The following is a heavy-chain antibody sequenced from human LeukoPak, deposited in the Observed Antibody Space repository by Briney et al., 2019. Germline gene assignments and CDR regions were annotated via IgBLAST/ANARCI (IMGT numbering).Heavy chain of an antibody. V-gene: IGHV4-59*01. J-gene: IGHJ4*02. CDR1: GGSIRSYY. Sequence: SETLSLTCTVSGGSIRSYYWSWIRQPPGKGLEWIAYIYYSGTTNYNPSLKSRVAISVDTSKNQFSLELTSVTAADTAVYYCARFYRSGSYSHFDYWGQGTLLTVSS. D-gene: IGHD3-10*01. CDR3: ARFYRSGSYSHFDY. CDR2: IYYSGTT.